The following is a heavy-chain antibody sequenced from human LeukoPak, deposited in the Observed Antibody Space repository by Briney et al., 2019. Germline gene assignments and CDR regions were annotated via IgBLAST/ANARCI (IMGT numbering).Heavy chain of an antibody. J-gene: IGHJ5*02. Sequence: PSQTLSLTCTVSGGSISSGGYYWSWIRQHPGKGLEWIGYIYYSGSTYYNPSLKSRVTISVDTSKNQFSLKLSSVTDADTAVYYCARDYGGNNWFDPWGQGTLVTVSS. CDR1: GGSISSGGYY. D-gene: IGHD4-23*01. V-gene: IGHV4-31*03. CDR3: ARDYGGNNWFDP. CDR2: IYYSGST.